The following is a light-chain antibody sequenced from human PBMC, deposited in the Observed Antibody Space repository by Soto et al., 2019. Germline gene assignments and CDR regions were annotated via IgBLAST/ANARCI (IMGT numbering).Light chain of an antibody. Sequence: DTQMTQSPSSLSASVGDRVTITCQATLDINNYLNWYQHKPGKAPQLLIYDASNLETGVPSRFSGSGSGTEFTFTISSLQPEDIATYYCQKYDNLPITFGQGTRLEIK. CDR2: DAS. CDR1: LDINNY. J-gene: IGKJ5*01. CDR3: QKYDNLPIT. V-gene: IGKV1-33*01.